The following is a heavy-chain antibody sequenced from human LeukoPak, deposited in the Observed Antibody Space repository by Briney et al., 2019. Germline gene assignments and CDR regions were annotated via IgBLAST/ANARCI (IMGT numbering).Heavy chain of an antibody. CDR2: IIPIFGTA. J-gene: IGHJ6*03. CDR1: GGTFSSYA. Sequence: ASVKVSCKASGGTFSSYAISWVRQAPGQGLEWMGGIIPIFGTANYAQKFQGRVTITTDESTSTAYMELSSLRSEDTAVYYCAGDSRSSSSKDYYYMDVWGKGTTVTVSS. D-gene: IGHD6-6*01. CDR3: AGDSRSSSSKDYYYMDV. V-gene: IGHV1-69*05.